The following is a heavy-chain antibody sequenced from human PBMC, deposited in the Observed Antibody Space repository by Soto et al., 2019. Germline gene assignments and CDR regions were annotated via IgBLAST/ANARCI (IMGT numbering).Heavy chain of an antibody. CDR3: AGGLENFDY. CDR1: GFTFSSYG. V-gene: IGHV3-33*01. CDR2: IWYDGSNK. D-gene: IGHD4-17*01. Sequence: QVQLVESGGGVVQPGRSLRLSCAASGFTFSSYGMHWVRQAPGKGLEWVAVIWYDGSNKYYADSVKGRFTISRDNSKNTLYLQMNSLRPEDTAVYYCAGGLENFDYWGQGTLVTVSS. J-gene: IGHJ4*02.